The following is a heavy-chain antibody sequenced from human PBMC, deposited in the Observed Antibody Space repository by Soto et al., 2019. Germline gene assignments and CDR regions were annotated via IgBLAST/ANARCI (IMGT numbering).Heavy chain of an antibody. J-gene: IGHJ3*02. CDR2: INAGNGNT. CDR3: ARGLTMVRGLILDAFDM. V-gene: IGHV1-3*01. Sequence: QVQLVQSGAEVKKPGASVKVSCKTSGYTFTTYPMHWVRQATGQRLEWMGWINAGNGNTKYSQKFQGRVTITRDTSASTAYMELSSLRSEDTAVYYCARGLTMVRGLILDAFDMWGQGTMVTVSS. CDR1: GYTFTTYP. D-gene: IGHD3-10*01.